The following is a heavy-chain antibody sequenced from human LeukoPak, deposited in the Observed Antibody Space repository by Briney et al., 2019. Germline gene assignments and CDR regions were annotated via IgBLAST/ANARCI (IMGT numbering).Heavy chain of an antibody. D-gene: IGHD4-17*01. CDR3: ARGFRSVTTWGYFDY. V-gene: IGHV3-66*01. CDR1: GFTVSTNY. CDR2: IYSGGGT. Sequence: GGPLRLSCAASGFTVSTNYMSWVRQAPGKGLEWVSLIYSGGGTYYADSVKGRFTISRDNSRNTLSLKINSLRVDATAVYYCARGFRSVTTWGYFDYWGQGALVTVSS. J-gene: IGHJ4*02.